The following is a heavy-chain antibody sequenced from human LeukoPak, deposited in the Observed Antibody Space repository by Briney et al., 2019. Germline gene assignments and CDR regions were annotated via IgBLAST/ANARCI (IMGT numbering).Heavy chain of an antibody. Sequence: GESLKISCKGSGYSFTRNWIGWVRRMPGKGLEWMGIINPIDSETRYSPSFEGQVTISADKSISTAYLQWSSLKASDTAMYYCARRVAVAVFDYWGQGTLVTVSS. J-gene: IGHJ4*02. CDR1: GYSFTRNW. D-gene: IGHD6-19*01. CDR3: ARRVAVAVFDY. V-gene: IGHV5-51*01. CDR2: INPIDSET.